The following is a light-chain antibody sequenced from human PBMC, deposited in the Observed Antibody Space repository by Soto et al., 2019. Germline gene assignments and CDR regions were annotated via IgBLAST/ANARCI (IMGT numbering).Light chain of an antibody. Sequence: QSALTQPASVSGSPGQSITISYTGTSSDVGGHNYVSWYQQHPGTAPKLMIYEVTNRPSGVSNRFSGSKSGNTASLTISGLQAEDEADYYCSSYTSSTTLDVVFGGGTQLTVL. J-gene: IGLJ2*01. CDR2: EVT. V-gene: IGLV2-14*01. CDR3: SSYTSSTTLDVV. CDR1: SSDVGGHNY.